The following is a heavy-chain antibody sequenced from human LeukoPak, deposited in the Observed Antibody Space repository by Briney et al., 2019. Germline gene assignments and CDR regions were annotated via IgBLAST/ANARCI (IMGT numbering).Heavy chain of an antibody. Sequence: PGGSLRLSCAASGFTFSGSAMHWVRQASGKGLEWVGRIRSKANSYATAYAASVKGRFTISRDNAKNSLYLQMNSLRAEDTAVYYCARGHWGLDYWGRGTLVTVSS. CDR3: ARGHWGLDY. D-gene: IGHD7-27*01. V-gene: IGHV3-73*01. J-gene: IGHJ4*02. CDR2: IRSKANSYAT. CDR1: GFTFSGSA.